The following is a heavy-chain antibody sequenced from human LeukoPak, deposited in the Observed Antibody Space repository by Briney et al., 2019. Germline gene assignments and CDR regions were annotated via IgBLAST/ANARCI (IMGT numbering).Heavy chain of an antibody. Sequence: ASVKVSCKASGYTFTGFYIQWGRQAPGLGLEWMGWLNPNSGGTNYAQKFQGRATMTRDTSISTAYLELSRLRSDDTAVYYCATHRYYYDSHGYYRPTWFDYWGQGTLVTVSS. V-gene: IGHV1-2*02. J-gene: IGHJ4*02. CDR3: ATHRYYYDSHGYYRPTWFDY. D-gene: IGHD3-22*01. CDR1: GYTFTGFY. CDR2: LNPNSGGT.